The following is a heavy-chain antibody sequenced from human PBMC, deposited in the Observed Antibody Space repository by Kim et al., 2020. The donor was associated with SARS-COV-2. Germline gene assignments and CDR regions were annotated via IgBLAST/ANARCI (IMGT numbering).Heavy chain of an antibody. J-gene: IGHJ4*02. V-gene: IGHV3-23*01. D-gene: IGHD3-10*01. CDR3: AKDLLYVPGRGYFDS. Sequence: ADSVRGRFTISRDNSKNTLCMQMDRLRVDDTAVYYCAKDLLYVPGRGYFDSWGQGVLVTVSS.